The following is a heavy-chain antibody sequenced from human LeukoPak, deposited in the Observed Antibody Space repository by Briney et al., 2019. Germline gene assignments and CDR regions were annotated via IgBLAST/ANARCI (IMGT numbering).Heavy chain of an antibody. D-gene: IGHD5-12*01. J-gene: IGHJ5*02. CDR1: GSTFGIFW. V-gene: IGHV3-7*05. CDR3: ARVSGHSGSP. Sequence: GGSLRLSCAASGSTFGIFWMGWVRQAPGKGLEWVATIKEDGSEKYHVDSVKGRFTISRDNAKNSLYLQMNSLRGEDTAVYYCARVSGHSGSPWGQGTLVTVAS. CDR2: IKEDGSEK.